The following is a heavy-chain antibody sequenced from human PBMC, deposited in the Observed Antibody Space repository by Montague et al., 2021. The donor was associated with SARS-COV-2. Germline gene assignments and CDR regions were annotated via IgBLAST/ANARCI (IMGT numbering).Heavy chain of an antibody. CDR1: GGSISSSNW. J-gene: IGHJ6*02. Sequence: SETLSLTCAVSGGSISSSNWWSWVRQPPGRGLEWIGELYHSGSTNYNPSLKSRVTISVDKSKNQFSLKLSAVTAADTAVYYCARSRGNLQWPFYYYYGMDVWGQGTTVTVSS. CDR3: ARSRGNLQWPFYYYYGMDV. V-gene: IGHV4-4*02. D-gene: IGHD6-19*01. CDR2: LYHSGST.